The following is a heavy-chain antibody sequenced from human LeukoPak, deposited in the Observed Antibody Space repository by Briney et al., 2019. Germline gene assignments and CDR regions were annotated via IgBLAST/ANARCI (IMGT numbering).Heavy chain of an antibody. CDR2: INHSGST. J-gene: IGHJ2*01. CDR3: ARYLPYWYFDL. D-gene: IGHD2/OR15-2a*01. CDR1: GGSFSGYY. V-gene: IGHV4-34*01. Sequence: SETLSLTCAVYGGSFSGYYWSWIRQPPGKGLEWIGEINHSGSTNYNPSLKSRVTISVDTSKNQLSLKLSSVTAADTAVYYCARYLPYWYFDLWGRGTLVTVSS.